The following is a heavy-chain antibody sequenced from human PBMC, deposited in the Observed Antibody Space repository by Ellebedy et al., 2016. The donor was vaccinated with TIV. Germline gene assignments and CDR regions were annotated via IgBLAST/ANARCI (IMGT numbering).Heavy chain of an antibody. CDR2: MNPNSGNT. CDR3: TTGSFYDSTGYKRFTADY. V-gene: IGHV1-8*01. J-gene: IGHJ4*02. Sequence: ASVKVSCKASGYPFTNYDINWVRQATGQGLEWMTWMNPNSGNTDYAQKFRGRVTLTRNTSISTTYMELSSLTSDDTAVYYCTTGSFYDSTGYKRFTADYWGQGTLVTVSS. D-gene: IGHD3-22*01. CDR1: GYPFTNYD.